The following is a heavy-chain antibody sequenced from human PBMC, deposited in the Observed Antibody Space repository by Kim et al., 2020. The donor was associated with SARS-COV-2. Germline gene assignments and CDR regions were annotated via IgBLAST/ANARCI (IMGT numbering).Heavy chain of an antibody. CDR3: ARTPFVKWDYWFDP. Sequence: PSLKSGVPISVDTSKNQFSLKLSSVTAADTAVYYCARTPFVKWDYWFDPWGQGTLVTVSS. D-gene: IGHD1-26*01. J-gene: IGHJ5*02. V-gene: IGHV4-59*01.